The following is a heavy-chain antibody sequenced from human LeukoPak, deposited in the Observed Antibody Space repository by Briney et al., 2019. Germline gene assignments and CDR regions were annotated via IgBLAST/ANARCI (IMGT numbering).Heavy chain of an antibody. CDR3: AKDGLYYDGSEHVYYFDS. D-gene: IGHD3-22*01. V-gene: IGHV3-23*01. CDR2: IIYSGGAT. CDR1: GFTFSRSA. J-gene: IGHJ4*02. Sequence: GGSLRLSCAASGFTFSRSAMTWVRQGPGTGLEFVASIIYSGGATYYADSLKGRFTISRDNSKNTLYLQMNSLRAEDTALYYCAKDGLYYDGSEHVYYFDSWGQGTLVTVSS.